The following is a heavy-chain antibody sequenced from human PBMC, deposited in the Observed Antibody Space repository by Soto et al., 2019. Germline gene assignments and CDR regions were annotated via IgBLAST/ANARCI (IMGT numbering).Heavy chain of an antibody. CDR3: ARGLGGGWYHFDH. Sequence: QVQLVQSGVEVKKPGASVKVSCQASGYSFITYGIGWVRQAPGQGLEWMGWITVNSGNTNYPQKFQGRVTMTTNTSTSTAYMELRSLTSDDTAVYSCARGLGGGWYHFDHWGQGTLVTVSS. CDR2: ITVNSGNT. J-gene: IGHJ4*02. V-gene: IGHV1-18*01. D-gene: IGHD6-19*01. CDR1: GYSFITYG.